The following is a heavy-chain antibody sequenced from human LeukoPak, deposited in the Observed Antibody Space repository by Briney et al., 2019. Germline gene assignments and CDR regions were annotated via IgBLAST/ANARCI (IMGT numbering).Heavy chain of an antibody. CDR2: INPNSGGT. V-gene: IGHV1-2*02. CDR3: ARALGGWELPMDYFDY. Sequence: ASVKVSCKASGYTFTGYYMHWVRQAPGQGLEWMGWINPNSGGTNYAQKFQGRVTMTRDTSISTAYMELSRLGSDDTAVYYCARALGGWELPMDYFDYWGQGTLVTVSS. J-gene: IGHJ4*02. D-gene: IGHD1-26*01. CDR1: GYTFTGYY.